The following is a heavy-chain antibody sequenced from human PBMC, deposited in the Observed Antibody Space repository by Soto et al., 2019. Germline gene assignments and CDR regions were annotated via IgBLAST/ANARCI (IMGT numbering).Heavy chain of an antibody. CDR3: AKRRGAGGHFDY. CDR1: GFTFSSYA. V-gene: IGHV3-23*01. Sequence: DVQLLESGGGLVQPEGSLRLSCAASGFTFSSYAMGWVHQGPGKGLEWVAVVSIGGSTHYADSVRGRFTISRDNSKNTLSLQMNSLTAEDTAVYFCAKRRGAGGHFDYWGQGALVTVS. J-gene: IGHJ4*02. D-gene: IGHD2-15*01. CDR2: VSIGGST.